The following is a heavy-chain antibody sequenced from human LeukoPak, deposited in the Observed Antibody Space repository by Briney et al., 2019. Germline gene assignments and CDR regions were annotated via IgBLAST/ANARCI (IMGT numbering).Heavy chain of an antibody. CDR3: AKDPGGDFAH. Sequence: GGSLRLSCAASGFALDDYAMHWVRHAPGKGLEWVSGISWNSGRIGYADSVKGRFTISRDNAKNSLYLQMNSLRVEDTALYYCAKDPGGDFAHWGQGTLVTVSA. J-gene: IGHJ5*02. CDR1: GFALDDYA. V-gene: IGHV3-9*01. CDR2: ISWNSGRI. D-gene: IGHD3-10*01.